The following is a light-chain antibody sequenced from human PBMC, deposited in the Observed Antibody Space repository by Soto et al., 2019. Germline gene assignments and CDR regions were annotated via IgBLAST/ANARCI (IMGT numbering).Light chain of an antibody. J-gene: IGLJ2*01. CDR3: QSYDSNLSGVV. Sequence: QSVLTQPPSVSGAPGQRVTISCTGSSSNIGAGYDVHWYQQLPGTAPKLLIYGNSNRPSGVPDRFSGSKSGTSASLAITGLQAEDEADYYCQSYDSNLSGVVFGGGTKLTAL. CDR1: SSNIGAGYD. CDR2: GNS. V-gene: IGLV1-40*01.